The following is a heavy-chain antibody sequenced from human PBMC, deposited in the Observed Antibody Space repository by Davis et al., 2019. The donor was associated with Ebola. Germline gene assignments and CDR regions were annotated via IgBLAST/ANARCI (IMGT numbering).Heavy chain of an antibody. D-gene: IGHD1-26*01. Sequence: GGSLRLSCAASGFTFSSYGMHWVRQAPGKGLEWVAVISSDGSNKYYADSVKGRFTISRDNSKNTLYLRMNSLRAEDTAVYYCAKAVLSYWDYYAVDVWGQGTTVTVSS. CDR1: GFTFSSYG. J-gene: IGHJ6*02. V-gene: IGHV3-30*18. CDR3: AKAVLSYWDYYAVDV. CDR2: ISSDGSNK.